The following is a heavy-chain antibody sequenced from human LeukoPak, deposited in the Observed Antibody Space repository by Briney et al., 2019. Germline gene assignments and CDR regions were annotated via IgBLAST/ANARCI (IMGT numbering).Heavy chain of an antibody. CDR3: AKPIRGYYGTDY. V-gene: IGHV3-23*01. Sequence: GGSLRLSCAASGFTLRSYAMSWARQAPGKGLEWVSAISSGGDSTYYADSVKGRFTISRDNSKNTLSLQMNSLRAEDTAVYYCAKPIRGYYGTDYWGQGTLVTVSS. J-gene: IGHJ4*02. CDR1: GFTLRSYA. D-gene: IGHD3-10*01. CDR2: ISSGGDST.